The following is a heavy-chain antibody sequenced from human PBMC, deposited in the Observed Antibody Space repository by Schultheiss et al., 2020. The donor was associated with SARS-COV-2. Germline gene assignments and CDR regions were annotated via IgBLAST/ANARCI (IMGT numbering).Heavy chain of an antibody. V-gene: IGHV3-23*01. D-gene: IGHD6-19*01. Sequence: GGSLRLSCAASGFTFSSYDMHWVRQAPGKGLEWVSAISGSGGSTYYADSVKGRFTISRDNAKNSLYLQMNSLRAEDTAVYYCAKDRRIAVAGEPLSPNWFDPWGQGTLVTVSS. CDR2: ISGSGGST. J-gene: IGHJ5*02. CDR3: AKDRRIAVAGEPLSPNWFDP. CDR1: GFTFSSYD.